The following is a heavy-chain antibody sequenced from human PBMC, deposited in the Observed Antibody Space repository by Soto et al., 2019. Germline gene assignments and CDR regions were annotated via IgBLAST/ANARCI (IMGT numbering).Heavy chain of an antibody. Sequence: SLRLSCAASGFTFSSDSMNWVRQAPGKGLEWVSSISSSSSYIYYADSVKGRFTISRDNAKNSLYLQMNSLRAEDTAVYYCARDYKVAGSFDYWGQGTLVTVSS. CDR3: ARDYKVAGSFDY. D-gene: IGHD6-19*01. V-gene: IGHV3-21*01. CDR2: ISSSSSYI. CDR1: GFTFSSDS. J-gene: IGHJ4*02.